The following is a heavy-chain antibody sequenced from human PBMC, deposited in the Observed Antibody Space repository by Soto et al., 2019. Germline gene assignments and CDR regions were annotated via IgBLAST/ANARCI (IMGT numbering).Heavy chain of an antibody. V-gene: IGHV4-59*01. CDR1: GGSISSYD. CDR3: ARLDGSYYYH. CDR2: IYYSVTT. Sequence: QVQLQESGPGLVKPSEALSLTCTVSGGSISSYDWSWIRQPPGKGLEWIGYIYYSVTTNYNPALKNGGTISVDTSKNQFSLKLSSVTAAARAVYYCARLDGSYYYHWGQGPLVTVSS. D-gene: IGHD3-10*01. J-gene: IGHJ5*02.